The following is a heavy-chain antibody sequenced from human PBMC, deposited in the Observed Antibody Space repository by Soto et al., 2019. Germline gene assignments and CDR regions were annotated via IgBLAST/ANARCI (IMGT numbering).Heavy chain of an antibody. CDR2: IYYSGST. J-gene: IGHJ6*02. V-gene: IGHV4-59*01. D-gene: IGHD3-22*01. CDR1: GGSISSYY. CDR3: ARERTPYYYDSSGYNPGMDV. Sequence: SETLSLTCTVSGGSISSYYWSWIRQPPGKGLEWIGYIYYSGSTNYNPSLKSRVTISVDTSKNQFSLKLSSVTAADTAVYYCARERTPYYYDSSGYNPGMDVWGQGTTVTVSS.